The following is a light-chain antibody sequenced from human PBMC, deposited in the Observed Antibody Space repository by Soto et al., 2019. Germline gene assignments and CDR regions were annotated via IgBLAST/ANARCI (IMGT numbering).Light chain of an antibody. CDR1: PGISTY. CDR2: GAS. J-gene: IGKJ2*01. Sequence: DIQLTQSPSFLSASVGDRVTITCRASPGISTYLAWYLQRPGKAPKLLIYGASTLQSGVPSRFSGSGSGTEFTLTISSLQPEDFGTYYCQQLNSDWYAFGQGTKLEIK. V-gene: IGKV1-9*01. CDR3: QQLNSDWYA.